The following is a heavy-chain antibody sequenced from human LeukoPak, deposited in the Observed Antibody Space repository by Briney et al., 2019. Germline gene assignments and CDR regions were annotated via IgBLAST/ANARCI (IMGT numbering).Heavy chain of an antibody. CDR1: GGSISSYY. CDR2: IYYSGST. Sequence: PSETLSLTCTVSGGSISSYYWSWIRQPPGKGLEWIGYIYYSGSTNYNPSLKSRVTISVDTSKNQFSLKLSSVTAADTAVYYFARHVRGGSYYAFDIWGEGTMVTVSS. V-gene: IGHV4-59*08. CDR3: ARHVRGGSYYAFDI. D-gene: IGHD1-26*01. J-gene: IGHJ3*02.